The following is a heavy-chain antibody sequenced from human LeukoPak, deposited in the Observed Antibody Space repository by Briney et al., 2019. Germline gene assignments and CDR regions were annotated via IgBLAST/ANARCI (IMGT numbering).Heavy chain of an antibody. Sequence: GGSLRLSCAASGFTFTTYTMNWVRQAPGKALEWISSISNSSDYIYYADSVRGRFTVSRDNSKNSLFLQMNSLRAEDTAVYYCAREVPAAMSGFDIWGQGTMVTVSS. CDR3: AREVPAAMSGFDI. D-gene: IGHD2-2*01. CDR2: ISNSSDYI. CDR1: GFTFTTYT. V-gene: IGHV3-21*01. J-gene: IGHJ3*02.